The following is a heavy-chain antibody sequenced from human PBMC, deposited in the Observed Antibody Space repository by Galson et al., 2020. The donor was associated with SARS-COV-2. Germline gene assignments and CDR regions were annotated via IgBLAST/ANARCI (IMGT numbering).Heavy chain of an antibody. CDR1: GYTLTALS. V-gene: IGHV1-24*01. CDR2: FHPEDGEI. CDR3: AILGFGYAFEM. Sequence: ASVKVFCRVSGYTLTALSMHWVRQAPGKGLEWMGGFHPEDGEIVYAQSFQGRLILTEDTSTDTAYMELSSLRPEDTAVYYCAILGFGYAFEMWGQGTVVTVSS. J-gene: IGHJ3*02. D-gene: IGHD3-10*01.